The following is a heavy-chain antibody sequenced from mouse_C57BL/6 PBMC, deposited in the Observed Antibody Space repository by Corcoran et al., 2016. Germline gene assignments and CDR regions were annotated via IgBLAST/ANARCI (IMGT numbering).Heavy chain of an antibody. V-gene: IGHV1-80*01. D-gene: IGHD2-4*01. Sequence: QVQLQQSGAELVKPGASVKISCKASGYAFSSYWMNWVKQRPGKGLEWIGQIYPGDGDTNYNGKFKGKATLTADKSSSTAYMQLSSLTSEDSAVYFCARTGDYYDYDIAYWGQGTLVTVSA. CDR2: IYPGDGDT. CDR1: GYAFSSYW. J-gene: IGHJ3*01. CDR3: ARTGDYYDYDIAY.